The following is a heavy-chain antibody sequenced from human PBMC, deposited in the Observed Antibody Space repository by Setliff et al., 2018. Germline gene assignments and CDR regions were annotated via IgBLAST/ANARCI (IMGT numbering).Heavy chain of an antibody. CDR1: GFSFSTYA. Sequence: GSLRLSCAASGFSFSTYAMSWVRQAPGKGLEWVSSISYISFHIYYRDSVKGRFTISRDNAKNSLYLQMDSLRADDTAIYYCARSAANGGHDPFDIWGQGTMVTVSS. CDR3: ARSAANGGHDPFDI. D-gene: IGHD6-25*01. J-gene: IGHJ3*02. V-gene: IGHV3-21*01. CDR2: ISYISFHI.